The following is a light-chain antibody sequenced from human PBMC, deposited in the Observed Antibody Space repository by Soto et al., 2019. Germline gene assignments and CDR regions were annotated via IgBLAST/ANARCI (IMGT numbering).Light chain of an antibody. CDR2: DIS. V-gene: IGKV3-15*01. CDR1: QSVGNK. CDR3: LQYDDWHRT. Sequence: EIVVTQSPATLSVSPGERATLSCRASQSVGNKVAWYQHKPGQTPRLIIYDISTRAAGVPARFSGSGSGTDFTLTISSLQSGDFAVYYCLQYDDWHRTFGQGTKVDIK. J-gene: IGKJ1*01.